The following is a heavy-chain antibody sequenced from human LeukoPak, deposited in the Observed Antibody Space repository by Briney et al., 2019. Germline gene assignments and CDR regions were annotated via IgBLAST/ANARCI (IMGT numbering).Heavy chain of an antibody. CDR2: IYYSGST. V-gene: IGHV4-39*07. J-gene: IGHJ5*02. Sequence: SETLSLTCTVPGGSISSSSYYWGWIRQPPGKGLEWIGSIYYSGSTYYNPSLKSRVTISVDTSKNQFSLQLSSVTAADTAVYYCARDSPMRNWFDPWGQGTLVTVSS. CDR1: GGSISSSSYY. CDR3: ARDSPMRNWFDP.